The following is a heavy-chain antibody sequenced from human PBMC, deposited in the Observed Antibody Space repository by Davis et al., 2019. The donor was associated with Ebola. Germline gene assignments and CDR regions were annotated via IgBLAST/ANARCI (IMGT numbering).Heavy chain of an antibody. CDR2: NNPSGGST. Sequence: AASVKVSCKASGYTFTSYYMHWVRQAPGQGLEWMGINNPSGGSTSYAQKFQGRVTMTRDTSTSTVYMELSSLRPEDTAVYYCARAAPHRGGWYADGMDVWGQGTTVTVSS. D-gene: IGHD6-19*01. J-gene: IGHJ6*02. CDR3: ARAAPHRGGWYADGMDV. V-gene: IGHV1-46*01. CDR1: GYTFTSYY.